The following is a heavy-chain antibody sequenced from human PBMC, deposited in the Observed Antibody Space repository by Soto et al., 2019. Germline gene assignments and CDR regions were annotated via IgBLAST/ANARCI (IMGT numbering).Heavy chain of an antibody. Sequence: GGSLRLSCAASGFTFSSYGMHWVRQAPGKGLEWVAVISYDGSNKYYADSVKGRFTISRDNSKNTLYLQMNSLRAEDTAVYYCAKDTRYCSGGSCYPYFQHWGQGTLVTVSS. J-gene: IGHJ1*01. D-gene: IGHD2-15*01. V-gene: IGHV3-30*18. CDR3: AKDTRYCSGGSCYPYFQH. CDR1: GFTFSSYG. CDR2: ISYDGSNK.